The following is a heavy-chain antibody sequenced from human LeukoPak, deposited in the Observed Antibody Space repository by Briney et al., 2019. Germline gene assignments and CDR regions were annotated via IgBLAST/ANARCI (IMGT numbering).Heavy chain of an antibody. CDR3: VRDRVITFGGVIVSPFDY. CDR2: IIPIFGTA. J-gene: IGHJ4*02. CDR1: GGTFSSYA. Sequence: GASVKVSCKASGGTFSSYAISLVRQAPGQGLEWMGRIIPIFGTANYAQKFQGRVTITTDESTSTAYMELSSLRSEDTAVYYCVRDRVITFGGVIVSPFDYWGQGTLVTVSS. V-gene: IGHV1-69*05. D-gene: IGHD3-16*02.